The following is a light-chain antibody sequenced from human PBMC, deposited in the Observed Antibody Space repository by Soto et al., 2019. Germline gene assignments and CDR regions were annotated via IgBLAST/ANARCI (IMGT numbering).Light chain of an antibody. Sequence: DIQMTQSPSSLSASVGDRVTITCRASHDISTFLAWYQQKQGKVPKLLIYTASTLQSGVPSRFSGSGSGTDFTLTISSLQPEDVATYYCQKYNSAPWTFGPGTKVDI. CDR2: TAS. CDR1: HDISTF. V-gene: IGKV1-27*01. CDR3: QKYNSAPWT. J-gene: IGKJ1*01.